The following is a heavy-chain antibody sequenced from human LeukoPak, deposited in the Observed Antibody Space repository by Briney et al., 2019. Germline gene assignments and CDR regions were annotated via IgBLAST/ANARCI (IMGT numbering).Heavy chain of an antibody. V-gene: IGHV3-66*01. CDR2: IYSGGST. Sequence: RVSRRLPCTPSVFFFRRCYVSGVRHAPGGGLECVSVIYSGGSTYYADSVKGRFTISRDNSKNALYLQMNSPRAEDTAVYYFARGTAMVFRYYNSGMDGWGKGT. J-gene: IGHJ6*04. CDR1: VFFFRRCY. D-gene: IGHD5-18*01. CDR3: ARGTAMVFRYYNSGMDG.